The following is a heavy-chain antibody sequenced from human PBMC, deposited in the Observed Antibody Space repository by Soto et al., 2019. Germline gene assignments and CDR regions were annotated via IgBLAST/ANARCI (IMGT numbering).Heavy chain of an antibody. J-gene: IGHJ4*02. D-gene: IGHD3-3*01. V-gene: IGHV3-33*01. Sequence: QVQLVESGGGVVQPGRSLRLSSAASGFTFTSYGMHWVRQAPGKGLEWVAVVWYDGSNKYYADSVKGRSTISRDNSKNTLYLQMNSLGAEDTAIYYCARAIGYDRSFDYWGQGTLVTVSS. CDR3: ARAIGYDRSFDY. CDR2: VWYDGSNK. CDR1: GFTFTSYG.